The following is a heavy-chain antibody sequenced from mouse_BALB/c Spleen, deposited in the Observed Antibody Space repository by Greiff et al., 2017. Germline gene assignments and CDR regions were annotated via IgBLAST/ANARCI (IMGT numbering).Heavy chain of an antibody. CDR3: SSTMITTGYAMDY. Sequence: EVKLLESGAELVKPGASVKLSCTASGFNIKDTYMHWVKQRPEQGLEWIGRIDPANGNTKYDPKFQGKATITADTSSNTAYLQLSSLTSEDTAVYYCSSTMITTGYAMDYWGQGTSVTVSS. V-gene: IGHV14-3*02. D-gene: IGHD2-4*01. J-gene: IGHJ4*01. CDR1: GFNIKDTY. CDR2: IDPANGNT.